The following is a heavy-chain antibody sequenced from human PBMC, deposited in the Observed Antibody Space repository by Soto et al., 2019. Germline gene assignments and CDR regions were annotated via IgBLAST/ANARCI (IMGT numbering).Heavy chain of an antibody. CDR2: ISYDGSNK. J-gene: IGHJ4*02. D-gene: IGHD4-17*01. V-gene: IGHV3-30*18. CDR1: GFTFSRYG. CDR3: AKDQDYGDYGGYFAY. Sequence: QVQLVESGGGVVQPGRSLRLSCAASGFTFSRYGMHWVRQAPGKGLEWVAVISYDGSNKYYADSVKGRFTISRDNSKNTLYLQMISIRAEDTAVYYCAKDQDYGDYGGYFAYWGQGTLVTVSS.